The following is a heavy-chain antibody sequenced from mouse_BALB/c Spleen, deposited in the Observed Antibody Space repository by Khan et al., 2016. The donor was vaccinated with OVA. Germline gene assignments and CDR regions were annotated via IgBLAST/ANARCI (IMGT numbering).Heavy chain of an antibody. CDR1: GYSITSGYG. D-gene: IGHD1-2*01. Sequence: DVQLQESGPGLVKPSQSLSLTCTVTGYSITSGYGWNWIRQFPGNKMEWMGYISYSGSTNYNPSLKSRISITRDTSKNQFFLQLNSVTTEDTATYYCARTARIKYWGQGTTLTVSS. J-gene: IGHJ2*01. V-gene: IGHV3-2*02. CDR3: ARTARIKY. CDR2: ISYSGST.